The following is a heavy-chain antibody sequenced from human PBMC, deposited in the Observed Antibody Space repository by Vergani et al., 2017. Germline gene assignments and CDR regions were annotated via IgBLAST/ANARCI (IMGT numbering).Heavy chain of an antibody. V-gene: IGHV4-4*07. J-gene: IGHJ6*02. CDR1: GGSISSYY. Sequence: QVQLQESGPGLVKPSETLSLTCTVSGGSISSYYWSWIRQPAGKGLEWIGRIYTSGSTNYNPSLKSRVTMSVDTSKNQFSLKLSSVTAADTAVYYCARDGGREQWLGTYYDGMDVWGQGTTVTVSS. CDR2: IYTSGST. CDR3: ARDGGREQWLGTYYDGMDV. D-gene: IGHD6-19*01.